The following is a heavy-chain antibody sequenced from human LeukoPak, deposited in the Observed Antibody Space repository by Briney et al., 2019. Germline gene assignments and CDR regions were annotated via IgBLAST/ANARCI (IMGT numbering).Heavy chain of an antibody. CDR1: GFTFSNYG. J-gene: IGHJ4*02. Sequence: GGSLRLSCAASGFTFSNYGMHWVRQAPGKGLEWVAVIYYDGSNKYYVDSVKGRFTISRDNSKNTPYLQMNSLRAKDTAMYYCAKDLLGYGDYWGQGTLVTVSS. CDR2: IYYDGSNK. CDR3: AKDLLGYGDY. V-gene: IGHV3-33*06. D-gene: IGHD5-12*01.